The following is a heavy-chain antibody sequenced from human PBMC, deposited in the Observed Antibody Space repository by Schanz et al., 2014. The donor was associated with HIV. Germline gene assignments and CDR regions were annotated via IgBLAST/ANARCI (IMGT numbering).Heavy chain of an antibody. V-gene: IGHV3-30*18. Sequence: QVQLVESGGGVVQPGRSLRLSCAASGFTFSTYVMHWVRQAPGKGLEWVAVTSYDGTKKHYADSVKGRFTISRDNSKNSLSLLIKSLRAEDAAVYYCAKDRNYYESKYRGKGNYYYYYGMDVWGQGTLVTVSS. D-gene: IGHD3-22*01. J-gene: IGHJ6*02. CDR1: GFTFSTYV. CDR2: TSYDGTKK. CDR3: AKDRNYYESKYRGKGNYYYYYGMDV.